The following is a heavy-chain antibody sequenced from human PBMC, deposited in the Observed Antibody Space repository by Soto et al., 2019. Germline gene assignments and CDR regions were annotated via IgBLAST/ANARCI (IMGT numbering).Heavy chain of an antibody. Sequence: ASVKVSCKASGYTFTGYYMHWVRQAPGQGLEWMGWINPNRGGTNYAQKFQGWVTMTRDTSISTAYMELSRLRSDDTAVYYCARDRYSSSWYPTYYYYYYMDVWGKGTTVTVSS. V-gene: IGHV1-2*04. J-gene: IGHJ6*03. CDR1: GYTFTGYY. D-gene: IGHD6-13*01. CDR3: ARDRYSSSWYPTYYYYYYMDV. CDR2: INPNRGGT.